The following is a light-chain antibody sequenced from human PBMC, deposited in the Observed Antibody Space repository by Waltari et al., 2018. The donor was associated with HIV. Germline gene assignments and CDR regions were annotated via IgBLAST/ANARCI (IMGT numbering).Light chain of an antibody. CDR2: NNS. Sequence: QSVVTQPPSVSGTPGQRVTISCSGSSSNIGGNYVYWYQQVSGTAPKLLIYNNSQRPPGVPDRFSGSKSGTSAALAISGLRSEDEADYYCATWDGSLNGRVFGGGTKLTVL. J-gene: IGLJ3*02. CDR3: ATWDGSLNGRV. V-gene: IGLV1-47*01. CDR1: SSNIGGNY.